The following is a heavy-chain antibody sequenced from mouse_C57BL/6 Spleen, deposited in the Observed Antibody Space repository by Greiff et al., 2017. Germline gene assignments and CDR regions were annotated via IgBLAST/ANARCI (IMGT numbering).Heavy chain of an antibody. CDR1: GFNIKDDY. Sequence: VQLQQSGAELVRPGASVKLSCTASGFNIKDDYMHWVKQRPEQGLEWIGWIDPENGYTEYDQKFKGKATITADTSSNTAYLQLSSLTSEDPAVYYFTTGQRGYWGQGTTLTVSS. D-gene: IGHD3-3*01. CDR2: IDPENGYT. V-gene: IGHV14-4*01. CDR3: TTGQRGY. J-gene: IGHJ2*01.